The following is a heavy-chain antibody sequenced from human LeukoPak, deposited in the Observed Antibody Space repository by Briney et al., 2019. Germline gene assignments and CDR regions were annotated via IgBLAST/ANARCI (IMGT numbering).Heavy chain of an antibody. J-gene: IGHJ4*02. Sequence: GGSLRLSCVASGFTFNNYALSWVRQVPGKGLQWLAVISYDGGKTYYADSVEGRFTISRDNSKSTVYLEINSLRSEDTAIYYCSRGFNDFWSGSQLEYWGQGTLVTVSS. CDR1: GFTFNNYA. CDR3: SRGFNDFWSGSQLEY. CDR2: ISYDGGKT. V-gene: IGHV3-30-3*01. D-gene: IGHD3-3*01.